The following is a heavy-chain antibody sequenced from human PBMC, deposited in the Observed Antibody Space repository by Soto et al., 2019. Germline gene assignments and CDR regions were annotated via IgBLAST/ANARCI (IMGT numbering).Heavy chain of an antibody. V-gene: IGHV4-39*01. CDR1: AGSMNSDGSY. D-gene: IGHD3-22*01. CDR3: ARLGGYVSVGYYYLWDS. Sequence: SVPLAVSCGLCAGSMNSDGSYWGRIRQPPGEGLEWIGVINHSGSTYHNLSLKGRVTMSVDASRNQFSLKLTSMTAADTAVYYCARLGGYVSVGYYYLWDSWGQGTLVTVSS. J-gene: IGHJ4*02. CDR2: INHSGST.